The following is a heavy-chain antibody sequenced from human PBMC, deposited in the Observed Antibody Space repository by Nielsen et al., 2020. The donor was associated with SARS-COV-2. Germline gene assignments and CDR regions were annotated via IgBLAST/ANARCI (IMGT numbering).Heavy chain of an antibody. CDR2: IKPDGSEK. CDR1: GFTFSSLW. V-gene: IGHV3-7*01. J-gene: IGHJ3*01. CDR3: ARDWSRAFDV. Sequence: GESLKISCAASGFTFSSLWMSWVRQVPGKGLEWVADIKPDGSEKFYVDSVKGRFTISRDNAKNSMSLQMNSLRVEDTAVYYCARDWSRAFDVWGQGTMVNVSS.